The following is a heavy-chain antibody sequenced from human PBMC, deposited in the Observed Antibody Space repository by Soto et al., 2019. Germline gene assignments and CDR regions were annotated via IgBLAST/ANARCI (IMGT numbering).Heavy chain of an antibody. D-gene: IGHD6-19*01. J-gene: IGHJ4*02. CDR2: ITGNGLNS. CDR3: TKAFIAVAVPDY. Sequence: GGSLRLSCAASGFTFHSHAMSWVRLAPGKGLEWISSITGNGLNSYYANSVKGRFTISRDNSKNTVYLQMNGLGAEDTAVYYCTKAFIAVAVPDYWGQGTLVTVSS. CDR1: GFTFHSHA. V-gene: IGHV3-23*01.